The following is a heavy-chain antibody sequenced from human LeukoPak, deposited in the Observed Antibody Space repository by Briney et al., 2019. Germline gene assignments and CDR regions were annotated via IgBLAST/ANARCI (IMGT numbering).Heavy chain of an antibody. CDR1: GFTFSSYG. J-gene: IGHJ4*02. CDR3: SHIAVANSFDY. CDR2: ISYDGSNK. Sequence: GGSLRLSCAASGFTFSSYGMHWVRQAPGKGLEWVAVISYDGSNKYYADSVKGRFTISSDNSKNTLYLQTNSLRAEDTAVYYCSHIAVANSFDYWGQGTLVTVSS. D-gene: IGHD6-19*01. V-gene: IGHV3-30*03.